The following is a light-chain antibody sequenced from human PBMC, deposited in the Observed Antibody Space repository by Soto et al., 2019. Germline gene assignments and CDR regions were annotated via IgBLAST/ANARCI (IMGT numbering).Light chain of an antibody. J-gene: IGKJ1*01. CDR1: QSISSN. Sequence: EIVMTQSPATLSVSPGERATLSCRASQSISSNLAWYQQKPGQAPRLLISAASTRATGVPARFSGSGSGTEFTLTISSLQSEDCAAYSCQQYNDWPTWTFGQGTKVEIK. V-gene: IGKV3-15*01. CDR2: AAS. CDR3: QQYNDWPTWT.